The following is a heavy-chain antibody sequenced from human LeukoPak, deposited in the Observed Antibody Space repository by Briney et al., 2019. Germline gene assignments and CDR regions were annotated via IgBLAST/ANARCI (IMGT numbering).Heavy chain of an antibody. V-gene: IGHV3-7*04. D-gene: IGHD1-1*01. Sequence: GGSLRLCCAASGFTFSTYWMSWVRQAPGKGLEWVANIHQDGNEKYYVDAVKGWFTISRDNAKNSLYLQMNSLRVEDTAVYYCARGDDFSGDYWGQGTLVTVSS. CDR2: IHQDGNEK. CDR1: GFTFSTYW. CDR3: ARGDDFSGDY. J-gene: IGHJ4*02.